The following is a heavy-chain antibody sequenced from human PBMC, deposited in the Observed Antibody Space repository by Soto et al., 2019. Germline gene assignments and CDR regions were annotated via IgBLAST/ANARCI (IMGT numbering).Heavy chain of an antibody. V-gene: IGHV3-30*18. CDR3: AKVFVVVPAAMVPFDY. J-gene: IGHJ4*02. Sequence: GGSLRLSCAASGFTFSSYGMHWVRQAPGKGLEWVAVISYDGSNKYYADSVKGRFTISRDNSKNTLYLQMNSLRAEDTAVYYCAKVFVVVPAAMVPFDYWGQGTLVTVSS. D-gene: IGHD2-2*01. CDR2: ISYDGSNK. CDR1: GFTFSSYG.